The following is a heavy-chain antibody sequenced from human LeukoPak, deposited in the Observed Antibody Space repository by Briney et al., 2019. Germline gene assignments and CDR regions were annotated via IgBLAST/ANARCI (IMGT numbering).Heavy chain of an antibody. CDR3: ARGQYQPLLGAFDI. D-gene: IGHD2-2*01. CDR1: GGSFSGYY. J-gene: IGHJ3*02. Sequence: SETLSLTCAVYGGSFSGYYWSWIRQPPGKGQEWIGEINHSGSTNYNPSLKSRVTISVDTSKNQFSLKLSSVTAADTAVYYCARGQYQPLLGAFDIWGQGTMVTVSS. V-gene: IGHV4-34*01. CDR2: INHSGST.